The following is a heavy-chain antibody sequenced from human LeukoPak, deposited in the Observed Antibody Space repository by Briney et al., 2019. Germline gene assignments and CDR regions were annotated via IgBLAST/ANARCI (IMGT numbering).Heavy chain of an antibody. J-gene: IGHJ4*02. D-gene: IGHD3-22*01. V-gene: IGHV3-33*01. Sequence: GGSLRLSCAASGYTFSSYGMHWVRQAPGKGLEWVAVIWYDGNNKYYADSVKGRFTIARDNSKNTLYLQMNSLRAEDTAVYYCAREGVIFSSGYYYFDYWGQGTLVTVSS. CDR2: IWYDGNNK. CDR1: GYTFSSYG. CDR3: AREGVIFSSGYYYFDY.